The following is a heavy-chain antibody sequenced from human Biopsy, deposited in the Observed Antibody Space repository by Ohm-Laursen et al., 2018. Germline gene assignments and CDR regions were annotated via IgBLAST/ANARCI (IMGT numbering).Heavy chain of an antibody. CDR3: ATKLTGYFHH. D-gene: IGHD3-9*01. V-gene: IGHV1-69*06. CDR1: GGTFSNYG. CDR2: NIPILGTG. Sequence: ASVKVSCKAPGGTFSNYGVNWVRQAPGQGLEWLGGNIPILGTGNYAQKFQDRVTVAADTSTSTATMELRSLRSDDTTVYYCATKLTGYFHHWGQGTLVIVSS. J-gene: IGHJ1*01.